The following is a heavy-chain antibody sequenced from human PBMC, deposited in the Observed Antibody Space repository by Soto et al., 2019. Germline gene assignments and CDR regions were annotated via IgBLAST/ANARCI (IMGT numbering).Heavy chain of an antibody. J-gene: IGHJ6*02. CDR1: GYSFTSYW. CDR3: ARQRITMVRGVIYYYYGMDV. V-gene: IGHV5-10-1*01. D-gene: IGHD3-10*01. Sequence: GESLKISCKGSGYSFTSYWISWVRQMPGKGLEWMGRIDPSDSYTNYSPSFQGHVTISADKSISTAYLQWSSLKASDTAMYYCARQRITMVRGVIYYYYGMDVWGQGTTVTVSS. CDR2: IDPSDSYT.